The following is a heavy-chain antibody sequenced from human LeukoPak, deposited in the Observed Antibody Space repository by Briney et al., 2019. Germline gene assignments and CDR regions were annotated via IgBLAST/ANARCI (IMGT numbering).Heavy chain of an antibody. CDR3: ARERGYSGYTFDY. J-gene: IGHJ4*02. V-gene: IGHV4-4*07. CDR2: IYTSGST. Sequence: SETLSLTCTVSGGSISSYYWSWIRQPAGKGLEWIGRIYTSGSTNYNPSLKSRVTISIDTSRIRFSLRLSSVTAADTARYYCARERGYSGYTFDYWGQGNMVTVSS. D-gene: IGHD5-12*01. CDR1: GGSISSYY.